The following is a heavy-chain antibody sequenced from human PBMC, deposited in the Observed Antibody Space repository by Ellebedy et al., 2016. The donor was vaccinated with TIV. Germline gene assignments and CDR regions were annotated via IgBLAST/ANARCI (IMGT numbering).Heavy chain of an antibody. CDR2: SSAYNGNT. Sequence: ASVKVSCKASGYTFTSYGSSWVRQAPGQGLEWMGWSSAYNGNTNYAQKLQGRVTMTTDTSTSTAYMELRSLRSDDTAVYYCARDYTSSWRYYYYGMDVWGQGTTVTVSS. V-gene: IGHV1-18*01. CDR3: ARDYTSSWRYYYYGMDV. J-gene: IGHJ6*02. CDR1: GYTFTSYG. D-gene: IGHD6-13*01.